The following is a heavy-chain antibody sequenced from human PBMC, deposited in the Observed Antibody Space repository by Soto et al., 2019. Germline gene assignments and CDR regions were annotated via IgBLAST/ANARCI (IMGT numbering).Heavy chain of an antibody. CDR1: GFTFSSYA. V-gene: IGHV3-23*01. Sequence: GGSLRLSCAASGFTFSSYAMSWVRQAPGKGLEWGSAISGSGGSTYYGDSVKGRFTISRDNSKNTLYLQMNSLRAEDTAVYYCAKDQGRSWYEIDYWGQGTLVTVSS. CDR3: AKDQGRSWYEIDY. J-gene: IGHJ4*02. CDR2: ISGSGGST. D-gene: IGHD6-13*01.